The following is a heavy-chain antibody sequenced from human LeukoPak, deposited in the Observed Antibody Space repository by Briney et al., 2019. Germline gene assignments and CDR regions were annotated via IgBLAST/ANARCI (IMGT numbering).Heavy chain of an antibody. V-gene: IGHV3-7*04. D-gene: IGHD6-13*01. Sequence: PGGSLRLSCAASGFSFDDYGMSCVRQAPGKGLEWVANIKQDGSQKYYVDSVKGRFTISRDNAKNSLYLQMNSLRAEDTAVYYCARDGAAAAHFDYWGQGTLVTVSS. CDR2: IKQDGSQK. CDR3: ARDGAAAAHFDY. J-gene: IGHJ4*02. CDR1: GFSFDDYG.